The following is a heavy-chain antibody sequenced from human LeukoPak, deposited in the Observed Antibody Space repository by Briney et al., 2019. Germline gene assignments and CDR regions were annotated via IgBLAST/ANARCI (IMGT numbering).Heavy chain of an antibody. CDR3: ARWRGSTSERSDY. V-gene: IGHV3-7*01. D-gene: IGHD2-2*01. Sequence: PGGSLRLSCTASGFTFSDYWMTWVRQAPGKGLEWVANIKQGGSAKYYVDSVMGRFTISRDNAKNSLYLQMDSLRVEDTATYYCARWRGSTSERSDYWGQGTLVTVSS. J-gene: IGHJ4*02. CDR2: IKQGGSAK. CDR1: GFTFSDYW.